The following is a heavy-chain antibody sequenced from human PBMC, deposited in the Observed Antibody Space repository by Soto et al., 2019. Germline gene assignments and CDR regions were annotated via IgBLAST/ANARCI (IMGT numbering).Heavy chain of an antibody. Sequence: TGGSLRLSCAASGFTFSSYSMNWVRQAPGKGLEWVSSISSSSSYIYYADSVKGRFTISRDNAKNSLYLQMNSLRAEDTAVYYCARSFLTGYYTLDYWGQGTLVTVSS. J-gene: IGHJ4*02. CDR1: GFTFSSYS. V-gene: IGHV3-21*01. CDR3: ARSFLTGYYTLDY. D-gene: IGHD3-9*01. CDR2: ISSSSSYI.